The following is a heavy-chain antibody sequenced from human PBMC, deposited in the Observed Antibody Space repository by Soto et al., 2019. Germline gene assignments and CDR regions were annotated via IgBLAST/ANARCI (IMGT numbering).Heavy chain of an antibody. J-gene: IGHJ6*02. CDR1: GGTFSSYA. V-gene: IGHV1-69*12. Sequence: QVQLVQSGAEVKKPGSSVKVSCKASGGTFSSYAISWVRQAPGQGLEWMGGIIPIFGTANYAQKFQGRVTITADESTSTAYMELSSLRSEDKAVYYCARANYGSGIAWGDDGMDVWGQGTTVTVSS. D-gene: IGHD3-10*01. CDR2: IIPIFGTA. CDR3: ARANYGSGIAWGDDGMDV.